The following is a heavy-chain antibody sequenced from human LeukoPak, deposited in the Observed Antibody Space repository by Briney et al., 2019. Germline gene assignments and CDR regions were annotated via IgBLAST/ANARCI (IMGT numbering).Heavy chain of an antibody. CDR1: GGSISSSSYY. J-gene: IGHJ5*02. CDR2: IYYSGST. D-gene: IGHD2-2*02. CDR3: PRRGHYCSSTSCYKTAWFDP. Sequence: PSETLSLTCTVSGGSISSSSYYWGWIRQPPGKGLEWIGSIYYSGSTYYNPSLKSRVTISVDTSKNQFSLKLSPVTAADTAVYYCPRRGHYCSSTSCYKTAWFDPWGQGTLVTVSS. V-gene: IGHV4-39*07.